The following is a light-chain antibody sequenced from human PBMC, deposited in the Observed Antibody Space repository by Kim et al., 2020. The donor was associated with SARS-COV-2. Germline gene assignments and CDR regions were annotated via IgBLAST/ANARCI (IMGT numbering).Light chain of an antibody. CDR1: SRDVGGYDS. Sequence: GQSVTFSCTGTSRDVGGYDSVSWYQQYPGKAPKLMIYEVTKRPSGVPDLFSGSKSANTASLTVSGLQPEDEAVYYCCSYAGTNNLMFGGGTQLTVL. CDR3: CSYAGTNNLM. CDR2: EVT. V-gene: IGLV2-8*01. J-gene: IGLJ3*02.